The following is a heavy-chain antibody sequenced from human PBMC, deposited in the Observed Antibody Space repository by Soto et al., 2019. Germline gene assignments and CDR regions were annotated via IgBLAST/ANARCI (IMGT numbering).Heavy chain of an antibody. J-gene: IGHJ6*02. D-gene: IGHD1-26*01. Sequence: ASVKVSCKASGYTFTGYYVHWVRQTPGQGLEWMGWINPNSGDTYLAQRFQGRVTMNRDTSIGTAYMELRGLTSDDTAEYYCAKGGAIVAAGTRVYLYNAMDVWGQGTTVTVSS. CDR2: INPNSGDT. CDR1: GYTFTGYY. CDR3: AKGGAIVAAGTRVYLYNAMDV. V-gene: IGHV1-2*02.